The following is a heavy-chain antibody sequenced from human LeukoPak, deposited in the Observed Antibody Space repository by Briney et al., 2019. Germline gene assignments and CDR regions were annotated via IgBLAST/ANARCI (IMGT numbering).Heavy chain of an antibody. V-gene: IGHV3-23*01. CDR1: GFTFSIYA. Sequence: GGSLRLSCAASGFTFSIYAMSWVRQAPGRGLEWVSSITGNGAGTFYTDSVKGQFTISRDNSKNTLFLQMNSLRAEDTAIYYCAKDRPNYYDSSGHYYRRNGDYWGQGTLVTVSS. D-gene: IGHD3-22*01. CDR2: ITGNGAGT. J-gene: IGHJ4*02. CDR3: AKDRPNYYDSSGHYYRRNGDY.